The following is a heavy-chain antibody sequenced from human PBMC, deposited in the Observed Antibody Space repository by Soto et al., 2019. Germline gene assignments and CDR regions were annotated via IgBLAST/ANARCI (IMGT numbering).Heavy chain of an antibody. J-gene: IGHJ3*02. CDR2: IIPILGIA. Sequence: QVQLVQSGAEVKKPGSSVKVSCKASGGTFSSYTISWVRQAPGQGLEWMGRIIPILGIANYAQKFQGRVTITGEKSTSTAYMELISLRSEDTAVYYWASLVRPGWGAFDIWGQGTMVTVSS. CDR1: GGTFSSYT. CDR3: ASLVRPGWGAFDI. V-gene: IGHV1-69*02. D-gene: IGHD2-2*01.